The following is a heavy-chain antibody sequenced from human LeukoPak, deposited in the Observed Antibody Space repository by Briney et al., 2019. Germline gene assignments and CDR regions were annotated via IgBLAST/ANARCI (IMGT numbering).Heavy chain of an antibody. CDR1: GFSFSNYW. CDR2: INSEGSDT. J-gene: IGHJ4*02. Sequence: PGGSLRLSCVASGFSFSNYWMHWVRQAPGKGPVWVSRINSEGSDTAYADSVKGRFTISRDNSKNTLYLQMNSLRAEDTAVYYCAKENGYNYYFDYWGQGTLVTVSS. V-gene: IGHV3-74*01. D-gene: IGHD5-24*01. CDR3: AKENGYNYYFDY.